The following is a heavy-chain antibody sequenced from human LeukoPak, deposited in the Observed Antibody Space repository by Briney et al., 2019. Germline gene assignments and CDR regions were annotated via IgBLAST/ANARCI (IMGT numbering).Heavy chain of an antibody. CDR3: AQTGPTGGFCSSTSCYGADY. D-gene: IGHD2-2*01. CDR2: ISDSGGST. V-gene: IGHV3-23*01. Sequence: GGSLRLSCAASGFTFSSDAMSWVRQAPGKGPEWVSSISDSGGSTYYADSVKGRFTISRDNSKNTLYLQIDTLRAEDTAVYYCAQTGPTGGFCSSTSCYGADYWGQGTLVTVSS. J-gene: IGHJ4*02. CDR1: GFTFSSDA.